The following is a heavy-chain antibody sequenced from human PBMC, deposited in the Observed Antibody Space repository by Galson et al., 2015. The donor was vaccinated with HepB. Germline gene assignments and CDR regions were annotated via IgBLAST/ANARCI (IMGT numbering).Heavy chain of an antibody. CDR2: VTGSGGNT. Sequence: SLRLSCAASGFTFSSYALSWVRQAPGKGLEWVSHVTGSGGNTYYADSVKGRFTISRDNSKNTLYLQMNSLRAEDTAVYYCAKDLEIAVRQPFDYWGQGTLVTVSS. V-gene: IGHV3-23*01. CDR3: AKDLEIAVRQPFDY. J-gene: IGHJ4*02. D-gene: IGHD6-6*01. CDR1: GFTFSSYA.